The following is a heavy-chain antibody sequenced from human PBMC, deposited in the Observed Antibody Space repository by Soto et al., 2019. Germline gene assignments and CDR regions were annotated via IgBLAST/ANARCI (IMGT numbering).Heavy chain of an antibody. CDR2: NNPNTGGA. CDR3: ARDYCDGSASYGLEI. J-gene: IGHJ3*01. CDR1: GYTFTGYY. V-gene: IGHV1-2*04. Sequence: QEHLVQSGAEVKSPGASVKVSCKAAGYTFTGYYIHWVRQAPGQGLEWTGWNNPNTGGANIAQKFQGWVTLTRDTSITTPYMEVNRLTSNDTAVYYCARDYCDGSASYGLEIWGQGTMVTVAS. D-gene: IGHD2-21*01.